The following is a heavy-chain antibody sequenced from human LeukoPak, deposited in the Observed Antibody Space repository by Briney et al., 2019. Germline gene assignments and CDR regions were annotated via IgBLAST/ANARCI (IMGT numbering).Heavy chain of an antibody. CDR3: AKVEINWSMDIDDY. J-gene: IGHJ4*02. CDR2: IRNDGSDQ. D-gene: IGHD5-12*01. CDR1: GFTFRSYA. Sequence: GGSLRLSCAASGFTFRSYAVHWVRQAPGKGLEWVGVIRNDGSDQYYADSVKGRFTISRDNSKNTVYLQMNSLRAEDTAVYYCAKVEINWSMDIDDYWGQGTLVTVSS. V-gene: IGHV3-30*04.